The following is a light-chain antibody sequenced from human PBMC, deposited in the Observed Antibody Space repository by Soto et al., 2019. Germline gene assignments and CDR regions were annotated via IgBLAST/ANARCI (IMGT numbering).Light chain of an antibody. V-gene: IGLV2-14*01. CDR3: SSYTSTTTPVV. CDR1: SSDVGAYNF. J-gene: IGLJ3*02. CDR2: EVS. Sequence: QSARTQPASVSGSPGQSITISCTGTSSDVGAYNFVSWYQQHPGKAPKLMIYEVSYRPSGISNRFSGSKSGNTASLTISGLQAEDEADYYCSSYTSTTTPVVFGGGTKLTVL.